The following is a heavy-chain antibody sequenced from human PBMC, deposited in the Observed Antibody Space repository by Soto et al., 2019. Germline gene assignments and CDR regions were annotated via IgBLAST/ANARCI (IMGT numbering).Heavy chain of an antibody. J-gene: IGHJ4*02. Sequence: SVKVSCKASGGNFKTYSFIWVRQAPGQGLEWMARIYPFLDETNYSQSFQGRVVLSADKSTGTLYMELSSLTSADTAVYFCARDFYYYDSSGPWGWGQGTLVTVSS. D-gene: IGHD3-22*01. CDR2: IYPFLDET. V-gene: IGHV1-69*08. CDR1: GGNFKTYS. CDR3: ARDFYYYDSSGPWG.